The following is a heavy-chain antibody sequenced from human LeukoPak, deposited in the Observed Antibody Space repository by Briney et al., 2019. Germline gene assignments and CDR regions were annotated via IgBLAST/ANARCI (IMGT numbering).Heavy chain of an antibody. V-gene: IGHV3-33*01. CDR3: AREEGDPSSGWYQNWFDP. CDR1: GFTFSSYG. J-gene: IGHJ5*02. D-gene: IGHD6-19*01. Sequence: GRSLRLSCAASGFTFSSYGMHWVRQAPGKGLEWVAVIWYDGSNKYYADSVKGRFTISRDNSKNTLYLQMNSLRAEDTAVYYCAREEGDPSSGWYQNWFDPWGQGTLLTVSS. CDR2: IWYDGSNK.